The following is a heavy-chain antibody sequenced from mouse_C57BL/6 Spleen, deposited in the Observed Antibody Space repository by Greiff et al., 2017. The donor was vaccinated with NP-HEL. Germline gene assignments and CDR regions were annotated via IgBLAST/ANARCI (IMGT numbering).Heavy chain of an antibody. D-gene: IGHD2-1*01. V-gene: IGHV5-9*01. Sequence: EVTLVESGGGLVKPGGSLKLSCAASGFTFSSYTMSWVRQTPEKRLEWVATISGGGGNTYSPDSVKGRFTFSRDNAKTTLYLLMSSLRSEDTALYYCARDGELPFAYWGQGTLVTVSA. J-gene: IGHJ3*01. CDR3: ARDGELPFAY. CDR2: ISGGGGNT. CDR1: GFTFSSYT.